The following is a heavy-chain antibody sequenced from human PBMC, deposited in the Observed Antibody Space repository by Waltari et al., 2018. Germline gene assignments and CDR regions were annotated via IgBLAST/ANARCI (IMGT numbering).Heavy chain of an antibody. Sequence: EVQMVESGGGSVKPGDSLRLSCVASGLTFPPAWLTWVRQAPGKGLEWVGRIKSQNDGAITDFAASVRGRFSISRDDSQNMVFLQMNSLRSEDTAVYYCTTLDAPWGGWGHGTLVTVSS. CDR2: IKSQNDGAIT. CDR3: TTLDAPWGG. CDR1: GLTFPPAW. V-gene: IGHV3-15*01. D-gene: IGHD7-27*01. J-gene: IGHJ4*01.